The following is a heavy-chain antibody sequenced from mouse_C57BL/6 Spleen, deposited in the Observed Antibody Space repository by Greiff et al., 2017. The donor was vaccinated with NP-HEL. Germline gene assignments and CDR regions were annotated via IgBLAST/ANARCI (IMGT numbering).Heavy chain of an antibody. V-gene: IGHV1-26*01. CDR1: GYTFTDYY. Sequence: EVQLQQSGPELVKPGASVKISCKASGYTFTDYYMNWVKQSHGKSLEWIGDINPNNGGTSYNQKFKGKATLTVDKSSSTAYMELRSLTSEDSAVYYCATYSNYEGYAMDYWGQGTSVTVSS. J-gene: IGHJ4*01. CDR3: ATYSNYEGYAMDY. CDR2: INPNNGGT. D-gene: IGHD2-5*01.